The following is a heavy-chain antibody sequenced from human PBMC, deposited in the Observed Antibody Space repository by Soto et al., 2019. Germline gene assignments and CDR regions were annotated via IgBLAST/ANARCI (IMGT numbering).Heavy chain of an antibody. J-gene: IGHJ4*02. CDR2: ISGSGANT. CDR3: AKGGPSMIVVVHFEY. V-gene: IGHV3-23*01. D-gene: IGHD3-22*01. CDR1: GFTFNSYD. Sequence: EVHLLESGGGLVQPGGSLRLSCAASGFTFNSYDMTWFRQVPGKGLEWVSTISGSGANTYYADSVKGRFTISRDNSKNTLYLQMNSLRAGDTAEYYCAKGGPSMIVVVHFEYWGLGTLVTVSS.